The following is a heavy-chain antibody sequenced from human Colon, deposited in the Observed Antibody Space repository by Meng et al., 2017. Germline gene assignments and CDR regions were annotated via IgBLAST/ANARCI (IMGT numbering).Heavy chain of an antibody. V-gene: IGHV3-30-3*01. Sequence: QVQLVESGGGEGQPGRTLRLSGAASGVSFRSYAVHWVGQAPGKGLEWVAVISHDAYQKFYADSVKGRFTISRDNSKNTLYLQMNSLRIEDTALYFCARESYGDPDGYLDYWGQGTLVTVSS. CDR2: ISHDAYQK. D-gene: IGHD4-17*01. CDR1: GVSFRSYA. CDR3: ARESYGDPDGYLDY. J-gene: IGHJ4*02.